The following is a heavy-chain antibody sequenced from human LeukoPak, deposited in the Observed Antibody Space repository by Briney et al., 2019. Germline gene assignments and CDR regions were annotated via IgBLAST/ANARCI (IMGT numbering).Heavy chain of an antibody. J-gene: IGHJ4*02. CDR2: IYYSGST. CDR3: AAPGYSSGWYRDY. Sequence: SETLSLTCTVSGGSISSSSYYWGWIRQPPGKGLEWIGSIYYSGSTYYNPSLKSRVTISVDTSKNQFSLKLSSVTAADTAVYYCAAPGYSSGWYRDYWGQGTQVTVSS. D-gene: IGHD6-19*01. V-gene: IGHV4-39*01. CDR1: GGSISSSSYY.